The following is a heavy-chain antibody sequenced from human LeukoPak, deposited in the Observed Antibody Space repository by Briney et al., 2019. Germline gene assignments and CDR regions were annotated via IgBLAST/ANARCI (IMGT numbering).Heavy chain of an antibody. V-gene: IGHV1-69*10. CDR2: IIPILGTA. D-gene: IGHD5-18*01. CDR1: GYTFTSYD. CDR3: ARARRGYSYGY. J-gene: IGHJ4*02. Sequence: ASVKVSCKASGYTFTSYDINRVRQAPGQGLEWMGGIIPILGTANYAQKFQGRVTITADKSTSTAYMELSSLRSEDTAVYYCARARRGYSYGYWGQGTLVTVSS.